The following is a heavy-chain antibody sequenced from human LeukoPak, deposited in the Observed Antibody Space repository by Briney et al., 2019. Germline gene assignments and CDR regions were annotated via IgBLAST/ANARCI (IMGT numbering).Heavy chain of an antibody. D-gene: IGHD1-1*01. CDR1: GFTLRGYV. Sequence: GGPRSLSCAAPGFTLRGYVCHGAGQAQGKGLGGGAVISYDGSNKYYADSVKGRFTISRDNSKNTLYLQMNSLRAEDTAVYYCARDLSNWNALDYWGQGTLVTVSS. CDR3: ARDLSNWNALDY. V-gene: IGHV3-30*16. CDR2: ISYDGSNK. J-gene: IGHJ4*02.